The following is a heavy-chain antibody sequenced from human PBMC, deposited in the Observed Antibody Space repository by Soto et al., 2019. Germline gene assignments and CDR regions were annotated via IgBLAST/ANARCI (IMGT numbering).Heavy chain of an antibody. V-gene: IGHV3-15*01. J-gene: IGHJ5*02. Sequence: GGSLRLSCAASGFTFSDAWTSWVRQAPGKGLDWVGRIKSKSDGGTTEYAAPVRGRFTISRDDSKNTLYLQMNSLKTEDTAVYYCTTDLWRIAVVVGSTGYFNPWGQGTPVTVSS. CDR1: GFTFSDAW. D-gene: IGHD2-15*01. CDR2: IKSKSDGGTT. CDR3: TTDLWRIAVVVGSTGYFNP.